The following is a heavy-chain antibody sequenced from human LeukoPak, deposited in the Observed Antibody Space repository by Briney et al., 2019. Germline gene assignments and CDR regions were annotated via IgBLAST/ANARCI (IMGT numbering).Heavy chain of an antibody. CDR3: ARELAAVGHYYYYYGMDV. CDR1: GVSITNYY. V-gene: IGHV4-4*07. D-gene: IGHD6-13*01. CDR2: ISTSGNT. Sequence: SETLSLTCTVSGVSITNYYWSWIRQPAGKGLEWIGRISTSGNTNYNPSLKSRVTMSVETSKNQFSLNLTPVTAADTAVYYCARELAAVGHYYYYYGMDVWGQGTAATVSS. J-gene: IGHJ6*02.